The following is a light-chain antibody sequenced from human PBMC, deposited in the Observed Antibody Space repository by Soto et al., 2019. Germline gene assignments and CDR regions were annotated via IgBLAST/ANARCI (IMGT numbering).Light chain of an antibody. CDR1: SSDVGGYNF. CDR3: SSYTTSSTVV. V-gene: IGLV2-14*03. CDR2: EVS. J-gene: IGLJ1*01. Sequence: QSVLTQPAPVFGSPGQSMTISRTDTSSDVGGYNFVSSYQQHPGKAPKLMIYEVSNRPSGVSNRFSGSKSGNTASLTISGLQPEDEADYYCSSYTTSSTVVFGTGTKVTVL.